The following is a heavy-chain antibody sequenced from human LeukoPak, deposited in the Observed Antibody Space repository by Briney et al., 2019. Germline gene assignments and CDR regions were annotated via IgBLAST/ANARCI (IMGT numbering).Heavy chain of an antibody. CDR1: GYTRSNLY. Sequence: ASVKVSCKFSGYTRSNLYIHWVRQAHGKGLEWMGGCDIEESETIYAHQFQSRVTMISVKTTDKAWLELNSLRTEATALYYYGRVQWGYDSRGFYSNWFDPWGQGTLVTVSS. D-gene: IGHD3-22*01. V-gene: IGHV1-24*01. J-gene: IGHJ5*02. CDR3: GRVQWGYDSRGFYSNWFDP. CDR2: CDIEESET.